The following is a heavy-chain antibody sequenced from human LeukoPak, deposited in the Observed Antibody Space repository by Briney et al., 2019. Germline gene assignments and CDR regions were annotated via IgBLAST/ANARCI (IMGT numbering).Heavy chain of an antibody. J-gene: IGHJ4*02. CDR1: GFTFSSYS. CDR2: ISGHSSTI. D-gene: IGHD4-23*01. Sequence: GGSPRLSCAASGFTFSSYSMNWVRQAPGKGLEWVSYISGHSSTIYYADSVKGRFTISRDNAKNSLYLQMNSLRADDTAVYYCARDWNYGGTIDFWGQGTLVAVSS. V-gene: IGHV3-48*01. CDR3: ARDWNYGGTIDF.